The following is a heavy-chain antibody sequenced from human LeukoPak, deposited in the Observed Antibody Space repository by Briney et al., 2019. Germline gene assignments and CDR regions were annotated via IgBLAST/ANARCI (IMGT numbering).Heavy chain of an antibody. CDR3: ARLGSWSSDAFDI. V-gene: IGHV4-59*08. CDR1: GGSMSSYY. Sequence: SETLSLTCTVSGGSMSSYYWSWIRQPPGKGLEWIGYIYYSGSTNYNPSLKSRVTISVDTSKNQFSLKLSSVTAADTAVYYCARLGSWSSDAFDIWGQGTMVTVSS. CDR2: IYYSGST. J-gene: IGHJ3*02. D-gene: IGHD6-13*01.